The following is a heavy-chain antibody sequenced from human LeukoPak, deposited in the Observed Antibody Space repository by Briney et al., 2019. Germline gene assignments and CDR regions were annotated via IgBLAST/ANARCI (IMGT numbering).Heavy chain of an antibody. CDR2: ISGSGGST. Sequence: GGTLRLSCAASGFTFSSYGMSWVRQAPGKGLEWVSAISGSGGSTYYADSVKGRFTISRDNSKNALYLQMNSLRVEDTAVYYCLRGDRRDYWGQGTLVTVSS. CDR1: GFTFSSYG. CDR3: LRGDRRDY. J-gene: IGHJ4*02. V-gene: IGHV3-23*01.